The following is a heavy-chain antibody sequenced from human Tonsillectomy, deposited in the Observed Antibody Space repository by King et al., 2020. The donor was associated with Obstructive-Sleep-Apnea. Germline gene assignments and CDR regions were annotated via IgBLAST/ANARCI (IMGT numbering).Heavy chain of an antibody. V-gene: IGHV1-2*04. Sequence: QVQLVESGTEVGKPGASVNVSCKTSGYSFTDYYIHWVRQAPGQGLEWMGWINPDSGEANYAQDFQGWVTMTRETSISTAYMELSGLTFDATAVYFCARGRGGWYTDFWGQGTLVTVSS. J-gene: IGHJ4*02. D-gene: IGHD6-19*01. CDR3: ARGRGGWYTDF. CDR2: INPDSGEA. CDR1: GYSFTDYY.